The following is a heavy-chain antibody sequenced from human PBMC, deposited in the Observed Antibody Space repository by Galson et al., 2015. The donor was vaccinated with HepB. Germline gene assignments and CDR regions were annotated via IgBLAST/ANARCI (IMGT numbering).Heavy chain of an antibody. CDR2: TNSDGTTT. Sequence: SLRLSCAASGFTFSSYWMHWVRQAPGKGLVWVSRTNSDGTTTTYADSVKGRFTISRDNAKNTLYLLMNSLRAEDTAVYYCARGQTSSGPFDYWGQGTPVTVSS. CDR3: ARGQTSSGPFDY. V-gene: IGHV3-74*01. D-gene: IGHD6-19*01. J-gene: IGHJ4*02. CDR1: GFTFSSYW.